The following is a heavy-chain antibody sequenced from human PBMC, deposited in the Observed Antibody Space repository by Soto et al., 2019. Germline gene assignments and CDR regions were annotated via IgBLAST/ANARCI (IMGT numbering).Heavy chain of an antibody. V-gene: IGHV4-38-2*01. J-gene: IGHJ6*02. D-gene: IGHD2-15*01. CDR2: IYHSGST. CDR1: GHSISGCFYY. Sequence: YETLSLTCAVSGHSISGCFYYWGWIRQPPGKGREWIGSIYHSGSTYYNPSLKSRVTMSVDTSKNQLSLKLSSVTAADTAVYFCARVPVAVAATEDYYGLDVWGQGTTVT. CDR3: ARVPVAVAATEDYYGLDV.